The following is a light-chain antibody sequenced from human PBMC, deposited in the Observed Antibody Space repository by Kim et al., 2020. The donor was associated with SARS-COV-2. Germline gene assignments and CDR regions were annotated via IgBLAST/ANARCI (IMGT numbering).Light chain of an antibody. CDR1: KLGDKY. J-gene: IGLJ3*02. Sequence: SYELTQPPSVSVSPGQTASITCSGDKLGDKYACWYQQKPGQSPVLVIYQDSKRPSGIPERFSGSNSGNTATLTISGTQAMDEADYYCQAWDSSTAVFGVGPRLTIL. CDR2: QDS. V-gene: IGLV3-1*01. CDR3: QAWDSSTAV.